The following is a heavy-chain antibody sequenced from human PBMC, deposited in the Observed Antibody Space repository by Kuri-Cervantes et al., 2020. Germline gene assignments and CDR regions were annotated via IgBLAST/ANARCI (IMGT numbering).Heavy chain of an antibody. Sequence: LSLTCAASGFTFSSYAMSWVRQAPGKGLEWVSAISGSGGSTYYADSVKGRFTISRDNAKNSLYLQMNSLRAEDTAVYYCARVGINDYGDGGYFDLWGRGTLVTVSS. D-gene: IGHD4-17*01. CDR2: ISGSGGST. J-gene: IGHJ2*01. CDR3: ARVGINDYGDGGYFDL. CDR1: GFTFSSYA. V-gene: IGHV3-23*01.